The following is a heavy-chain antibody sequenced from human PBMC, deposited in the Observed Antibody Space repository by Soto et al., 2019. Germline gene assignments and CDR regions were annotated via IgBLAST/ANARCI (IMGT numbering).Heavy chain of an antibody. J-gene: IGHJ4*02. CDR3: AKDTLLPYYFDY. CDR2: ISYDGSNK. CDR1: GFTFSSDG. V-gene: IGHV3-30*18. Sequence: QVQLVESGGGVVQPGRSLRLSCAASGFTFSSDGMHWVRQAPGKGLEWVAVISYDGSNKYYADSVKGRFTIARDNSKNTLYMQMNSLRGEDTAVYYCAKDTLLPYYFDYWGQGTLVTVSS.